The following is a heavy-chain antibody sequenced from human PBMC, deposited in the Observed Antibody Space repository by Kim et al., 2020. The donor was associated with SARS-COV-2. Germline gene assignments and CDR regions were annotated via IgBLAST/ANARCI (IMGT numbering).Heavy chain of an antibody. CDR2: IGNSGSTT. D-gene: IGHD6-6*01. Sequence: GGSLRLSWTASGFTFSHYAMSWVRQAPGKGLEWVSTIGNSGSTTYYADSVKGRFTFSRDNSKSTIYLQMNSLGAEDTAVYFCAREGRQLSYWGQGTLVTVSS. J-gene: IGHJ4*02. CDR1: GFTFSHYA. V-gene: IGHV3-23*01. CDR3: AREGRQLSY.